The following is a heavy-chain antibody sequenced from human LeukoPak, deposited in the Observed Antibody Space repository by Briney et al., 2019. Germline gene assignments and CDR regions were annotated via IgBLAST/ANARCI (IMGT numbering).Heavy chain of an antibody. Sequence: PGGSLRLSCAASGFTFSSCAMSWVRQAPGKGLEWVSIISVSGDSTYHADSVKGRFTISRDNSKSTLYLQMNSLRAEDTAVYYCSRKRCPGFCSGGSCFGAFDVWGQGTMVTVSS. CDR1: GFTFSSCA. J-gene: IGHJ3*01. CDR3: SRKRCPGFCSGGSCFGAFDV. V-gene: IGHV3-23*01. D-gene: IGHD2-15*01. CDR2: ISVSGDST.